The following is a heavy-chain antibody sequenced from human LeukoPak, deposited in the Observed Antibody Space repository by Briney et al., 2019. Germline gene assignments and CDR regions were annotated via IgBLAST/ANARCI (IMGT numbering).Heavy chain of an antibody. CDR3: AKPSLPGVRGVTLDY. CDR2: ISGSGSST. Sequence: GGSLRLSCAASGFTFSSYDMSWVRQAPGKGLEWVSGISGSGSSTYYADPVKGRFTISRDNSKNTLYLQMNSLRAEDTAVYYCAKPSLPGVRGVTLDYWGQGTLVTVSS. D-gene: IGHD3-10*01. CDR1: GFTFSSYD. J-gene: IGHJ4*02. V-gene: IGHV3-23*01.